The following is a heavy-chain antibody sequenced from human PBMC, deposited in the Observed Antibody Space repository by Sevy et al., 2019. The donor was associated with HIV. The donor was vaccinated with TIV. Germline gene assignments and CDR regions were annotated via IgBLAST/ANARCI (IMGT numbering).Heavy chain of an antibody. CDR3: AKGNGVVVPVYYYYGMDV. CDR2: ISGSGGST. CDR1: GFTFSSYA. D-gene: IGHD2-2*01. J-gene: IGHJ6*02. Sequence: GGSLRLSCAASGFTFSSYAMSWVRRAPGKGLEWVSAISGSGGSTYYADSVKGRFTISRDNSKNTLYLQMNSLRAEDTAVYYCAKGNGVVVPVYYYYGMDVWGQGTTVTVSS. V-gene: IGHV3-23*01.